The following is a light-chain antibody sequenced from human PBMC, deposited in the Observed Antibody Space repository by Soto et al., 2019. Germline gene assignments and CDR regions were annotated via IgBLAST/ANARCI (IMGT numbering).Light chain of an antibody. CDR3: QQHYIHWT. J-gene: IGKJ1*01. Sequence: DIQLTQSPSLLSASVGDRVTITCRASHDISTYLAWYQQKPGKAPKLMIYEASTLQSGVPSRFSGSGSGTEFTLSISSLQPDDFATYYCQQHYIHWTSGQGTKVDIK. V-gene: IGKV1-9*01. CDR2: EAS. CDR1: HDISTY.